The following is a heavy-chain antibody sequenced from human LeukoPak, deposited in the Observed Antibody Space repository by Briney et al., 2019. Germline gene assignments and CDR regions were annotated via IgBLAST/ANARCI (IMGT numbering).Heavy chain of an antibody. CDR3: ASGKWLRPLDAFDI. V-gene: IGHV1-18*01. J-gene: IGHJ3*02. CDR2: ISAYNGNT. D-gene: IGHD5-12*01. Sequence: GASVKVSCRASGYTFTSYGISWVRQAPGQGLEWMGWISAYNGNTNYAQKLQGRVTMTTDTSTSTAYMELRSLRSDDTAVYYCASGKWLRPLDAFDIWGQGTMVTVSS. CDR1: GYTFTSYG.